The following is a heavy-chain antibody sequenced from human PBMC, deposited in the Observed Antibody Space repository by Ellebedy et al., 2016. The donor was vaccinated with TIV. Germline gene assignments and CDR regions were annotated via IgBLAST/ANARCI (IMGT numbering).Heavy chain of an antibody. D-gene: IGHD5-12*01. Sequence: GSLRLSCAVYGGSFSGYYWSWIRQPPGKGLEWIGEINHSGSTNYNPSLKSRVTVSVDTSKNQFSLKLSSVTAADTAVYYCARARGYALDYWGQGTLVTVSS. CDR2: INHSGST. CDR1: GGSFSGYY. CDR3: ARARGYALDY. V-gene: IGHV4-34*01. J-gene: IGHJ4*02.